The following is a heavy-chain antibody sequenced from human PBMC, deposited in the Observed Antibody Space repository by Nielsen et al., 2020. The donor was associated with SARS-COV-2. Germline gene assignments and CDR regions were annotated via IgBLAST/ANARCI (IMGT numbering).Heavy chain of an antibody. CDR1: GYTFNVYA. CDR2: INTNTGNP. CDR3: ARDRGDGYNSGVDY. J-gene: IGHJ4*02. D-gene: IGHD5-24*01. V-gene: IGHV7-4-1*01. Sequence: ASVKVSCKASGYTFNVYAMNWVRQAPGQGLEWMGWINTNTGNPTYDQGFTGRFVFSLDTSVSTAYLQIDSLEAEDTAVYYCARDRGDGYNSGVDYWGQGTLVTVSS.